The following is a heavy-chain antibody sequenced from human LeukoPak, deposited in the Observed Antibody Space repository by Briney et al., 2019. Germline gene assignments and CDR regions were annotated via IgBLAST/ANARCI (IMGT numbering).Heavy chain of an antibody. D-gene: IGHD3-10*01. CDR1: GGSISSSSYY. V-gene: IGHV4-39*07. CDR3: ARDRAPYY. J-gene: IGHJ4*02. Sequence: SETLSLTCTVSGGSISSSSYYWGWIRQPPGKGLEWIGEINHSGSTNYNPSLKSRVTISVDTSKNQFSLKLSSVTAADTAVYYCARDRAPYYWGQGTLVTVSS. CDR2: INHSGST.